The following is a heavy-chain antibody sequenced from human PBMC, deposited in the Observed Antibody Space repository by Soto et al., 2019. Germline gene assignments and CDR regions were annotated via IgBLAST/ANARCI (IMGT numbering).Heavy chain of an antibody. CDR3: ARRLSGLYGMDV. D-gene: IGHD5-12*01. V-gene: IGHV3-11*05. J-gene: IGHJ6*02. CDR1: GFTFSDYY. Sequence: QVQLVESGGGLVKPGGSLRLSCAASGFTFSDYYMSWIRQAPGKGLEWVSYISSSSTYTNYADPVKGRFTIPRDNAKNSLYLQMNSLRVEDTAVYYCARRLSGLYGMDVWGQGTTVTVSS. CDR2: ISSSSTYT.